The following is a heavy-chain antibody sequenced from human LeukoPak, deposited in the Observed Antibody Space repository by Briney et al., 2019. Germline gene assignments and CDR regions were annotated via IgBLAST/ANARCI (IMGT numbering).Heavy chain of an antibody. Sequence: GGSLRLSCAASEFTFNIYWMTWVRQAPGKGLEWVANIKEDGSEKYYVDSVKGRFTISRDNAKNSLYLQMNNLRDEDTAVYYCGTGLVPPDYWGQGTLVTVSS. J-gene: IGHJ4*02. D-gene: IGHD3-16*01. CDR3: GTGLVPPDY. CDR1: EFTFNIYW. CDR2: IKEDGSEK. V-gene: IGHV3-7*01.